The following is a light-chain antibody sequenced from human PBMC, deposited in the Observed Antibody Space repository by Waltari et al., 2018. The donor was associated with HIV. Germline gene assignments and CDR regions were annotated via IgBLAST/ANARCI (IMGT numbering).Light chain of an antibody. CDR2: WAS. J-gene: IGKJ1*01. V-gene: IGKV4-1*01. CDR1: QTVLYNSNNKNY. CDR3: QQYYSIPRT. Sequence: DIVMTQSPDSLAVSLGERATINCKSSQTVLYNSNNKNYLAWYQQKPGQPPKLLIYWASTRGSGVPDRFSGSGSGTDFTLTISGLQAEDVAVYYCQQYYSIPRTFGQGTKVEIK.